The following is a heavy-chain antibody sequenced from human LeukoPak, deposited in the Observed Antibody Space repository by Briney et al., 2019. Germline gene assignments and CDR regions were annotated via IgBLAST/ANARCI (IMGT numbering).Heavy chain of an antibody. Sequence: PSETLSLTCTVSGGSISSYYWSWIRQPAGKGLEWIGRIYTSGVTNYSPSLKSRVTISVDKSKNQFSLNLSSVTAADTAVYYCAGLGYCTNGVCWGNWFDPWGKGTLVTVSS. CDR2: IYTSGVT. CDR1: GGSISSYY. V-gene: IGHV4-4*07. D-gene: IGHD2-8*01. CDR3: AGLGYCTNGVCWGNWFDP. J-gene: IGHJ5*02.